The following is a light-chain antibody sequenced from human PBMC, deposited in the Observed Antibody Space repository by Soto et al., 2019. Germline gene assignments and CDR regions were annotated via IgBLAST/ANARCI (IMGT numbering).Light chain of an antibody. CDR3: QQSYSSPWT. Sequence: DIPVTQSPSSLSASVGDRVTITCRASQSIFNYLNWYQQKPGKAPTLLIYAASSLQSGVPSRFSGGGAWTDFTLNISSLQPEEFATYACQQSYSSPWTFGLGTQVEIK. V-gene: IGKV1-39*01. J-gene: IGKJ1*01. CDR1: QSIFNY. CDR2: AAS.